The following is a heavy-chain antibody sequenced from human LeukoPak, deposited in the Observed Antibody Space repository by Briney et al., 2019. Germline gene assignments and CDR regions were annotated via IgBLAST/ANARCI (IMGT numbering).Heavy chain of an antibody. V-gene: IGHV4-34*01. CDR2: MNPSGST. D-gene: IGHD3-22*01. CDR1: GGSFSGYY. Sequence: SETLSLTCAVYGGSFSGYYWTWIRQTPEKGLEWIGEMNPSGSTNYNPSLKSRVTISVDTSKNQFSMELSYVTAADTAVYYCARGRQDVTMIVVVMTAVSYYLDVWGKGTTVTVS. CDR3: ARGRQDVTMIVVVMTAVSYYLDV. J-gene: IGHJ6*03.